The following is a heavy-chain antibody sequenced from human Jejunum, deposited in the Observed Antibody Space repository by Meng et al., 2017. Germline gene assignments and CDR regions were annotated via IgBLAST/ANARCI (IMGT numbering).Heavy chain of an antibody. D-gene: IGHD6-13*01. CDR1: GFTFSNYE. V-gene: IGHV3-48*03. J-gene: IGHJ4*02. CDR2: ISGRGDII. Sequence: GGSLRLSCAASGFTFSNYEFNWVRQAPGKGLEWVSYISGRGDIIYYADSVKGRFTISRDNAKNSLYLQMNSLGAEDTSVYYCSRGWARSGIAAGDTTLSEFDYWGQGTRVT. CDR3: SRGWARSGIAAGDTTLSEFDY.